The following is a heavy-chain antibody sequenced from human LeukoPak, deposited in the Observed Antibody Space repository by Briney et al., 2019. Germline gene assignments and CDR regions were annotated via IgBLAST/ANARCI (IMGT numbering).Heavy chain of an antibody. CDR2: IYYSGST. CDR1: GGSISSSSYY. Sequence: PSETLSLTCTVSGGSISSSSYYWGWIRQPPGKGLEWIGSIYYSGSTYYNPSLKSRVTISVDTSKNQFSLKLSSVTAADTAVYYCARVFLWDDSSGSVDDAFDIWGQGTMVTASS. J-gene: IGHJ3*02. CDR3: ARVFLWDDSSGSVDDAFDI. V-gene: IGHV4-39*07. D-gene: IGHD3-22*01.